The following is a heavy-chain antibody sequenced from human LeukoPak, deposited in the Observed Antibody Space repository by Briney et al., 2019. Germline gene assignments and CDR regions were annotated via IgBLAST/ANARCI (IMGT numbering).Heavy chain of an antibody. CDR2: ISGSGGST. CDR1: GFTFSDYY. CDR3: AKDPSSSWFGDYFDY. J-gene: IGHJ4*02. D-gene: IGHD6-13*01. V-gene: IGHV3-23*01. Sequence: PGGSLRLSCAASGFTFSDYYMSWVRQAPGKVLEWVSAISGSGGSTYYADSVKGRFTISRDNSKNTLYLQMNSLRAEDTAVYYCAKDPSSSWFGDYFDYWGQGTLVTVSS.